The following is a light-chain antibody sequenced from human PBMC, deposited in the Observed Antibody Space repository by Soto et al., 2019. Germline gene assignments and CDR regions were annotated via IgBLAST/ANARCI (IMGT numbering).Light chain of an antibody. J-gene: IGKJ4*01. CDR1: QSVSSSY. CDR3: QQYCSSPPKLT. CDR2: GAS. V-gene: IGKV3-20*01. Sequence: EIVLTQSPGTLSLSPGERATLSCRASQSVSSSYLAWYQQKPGQAPRLLIYGASSRATGIPDRFSGSGSGTDFTLTISRLETEDFAVYYCQQYCSSPPKLTFGGGTKVEIK.